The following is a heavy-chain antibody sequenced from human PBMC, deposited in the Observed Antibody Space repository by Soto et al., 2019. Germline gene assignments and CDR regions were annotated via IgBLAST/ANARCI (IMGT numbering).Heavy chain of an antibody. Sequence: LRLSCAASGFTFSSYGMHWVRQAPGKGLEWVAVIWYDGSNKYYADSVKGRFTISRDNSKNTLNLQMNSLRAEDTAVYYCARDLEHSSINDAFDIWGQGTMVTVSS. CDR2: IWYDGSNK. V-gene: IGHV3-33*01. D-gene: IGHD6-6*01. CDR3: ARDLEHSSINDAFDI. J-gene: IGHJ3*02. CDR1: GFTFSSYG.